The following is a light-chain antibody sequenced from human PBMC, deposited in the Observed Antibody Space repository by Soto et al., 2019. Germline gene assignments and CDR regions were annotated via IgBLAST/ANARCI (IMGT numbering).Light chain of an antibody. CDR2: NTN. CDR3: LLYLSGHVRL. Sequence: QTVVTQEPSLTVSPGGTVTLTCASSTGEVTSGYFPNWIQQKPGQAPRSLIYNTNNKYTWTPARFSGSLLGGKAARTLSCVQPEDEADYYCLLYLSGHVRLFGGGTKLTVL. J-gene: IGLJ2*01. CDR1: TGEVTSGYF. V-gene: IGLV7-43*01.